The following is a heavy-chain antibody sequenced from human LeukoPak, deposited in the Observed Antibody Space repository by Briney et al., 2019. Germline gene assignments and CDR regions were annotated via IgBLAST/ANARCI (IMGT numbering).Heavy chain of an antibody. Sequence: SETLSLTCAVSGYSISSGHYWGWIRQPPGKGLEWIGSIYHSGSTYYNPSLKSRVTISVDTSKNQFSLKLSSVTAADTAVYYCARRGRVYCSGGSCWVFDYWGQGTLVTVSS. V-gene: IGHV4-38-2*01. D-gene: IGHD2-15*01. CDR3: ARRGRVYCSGGSCWVFDY. J-gene: IGHJ4*02. CDR2: IYHSGST. CDR1: GYSISSGHY.